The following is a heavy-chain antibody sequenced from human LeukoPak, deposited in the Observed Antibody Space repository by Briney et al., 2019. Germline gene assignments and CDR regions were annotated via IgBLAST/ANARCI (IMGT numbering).Heavy chain of an antibody. CDR3: ARHSGEMATHDAFDI. V-gene: IGHV4-59*08. Sequence: SETLSLTCTVSGGSISSYYWSWIRQPPVKGLEWIGYIYYSGSTNYNPSLKSRVTISVDTSKNQFSLKLSSVTAADTAVYYCARHSGEMATHDAFDIWGQGTMVTVSS. CDR2: IYYSGST. D-gene: IGHD5-24*01. CDR1: GGSISSYY. J-gene: IGHJ3*02.